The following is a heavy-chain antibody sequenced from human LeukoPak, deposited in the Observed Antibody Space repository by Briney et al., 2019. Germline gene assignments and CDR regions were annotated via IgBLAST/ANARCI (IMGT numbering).Heavy chain of an antibody. CDR1: GYTFTGYY. Sequence: ASGKASSMASGYTFTGYYMHWVRQAPGQGLEWMGWINPNSGGTNYAQKFQGRVPMTRDTSISTAYMELSRLRSDDTAVYYCARGRDQPLEFMYPDYWGQGTLVTVSS. D-gene: IGHD2-2*01. CDR2: INPNSGGT. J-gene: IGHJ4*02. V-gene: IGHV1-2*02. CDR3: ARGRDQPLEFMYPDY.